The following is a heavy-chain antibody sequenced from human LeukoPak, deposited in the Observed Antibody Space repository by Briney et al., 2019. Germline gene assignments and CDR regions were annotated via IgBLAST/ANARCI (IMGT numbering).Heavy chain of an antibody. J-gene: IGHJ6*02. CDR1: GFTFDDXT. CDR3: ARSLDYGMDV. Sequence: GGSXXLSCAASGFTFDDXTMHWVXEXXGXGXEWCSLISWDGGSTYYADSVKGRFTISRDNSKNSLYLQMNSLRTEDTAFYYCARSLDYGMDVWGQGTTVTVSS. V-gene: IGHV3-43*01. CDR2: ISWDGGST.